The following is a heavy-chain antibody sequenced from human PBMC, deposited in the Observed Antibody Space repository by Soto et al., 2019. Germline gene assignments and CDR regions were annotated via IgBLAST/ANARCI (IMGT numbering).Heavy chain of an antibody. D-gene: IGHD2-15*01. CDR1: GYTFTSYD. CDR2: MNPNSGNT. V-gene: IGHV1-8*01. Sequence: GSSVNVSCKASGYTFTSYDINWVRQATGQGLEWMGWMNPNSGNTGYAQKFQGRVTMTRNTSISTAYMELSSLRSEDTAVYYCARLLPEGNNWFDPWGQGTLVTVSS. CDR3: ARLLPEGNNWFDP. J-gene: IGHJ5*02.